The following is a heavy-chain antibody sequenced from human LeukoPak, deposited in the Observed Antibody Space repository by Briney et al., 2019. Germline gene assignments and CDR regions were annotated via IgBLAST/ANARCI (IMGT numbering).Heavy chain of an antibody. V-gene: IGHV3-7*03. D-gene: IGHD2-15*01. Sequence: GGSLRLSCAASGFTFRNYWMGWVRQAPGKGLEWVANTKPDGSAEYYADSVRGRFTTSRDNANNFLYLQMNSLRAEDTAVYYCATADCSGGSCYFDYWGQGTLVTVSS. CDR2: TKPDGSAE. CDR3: ATADCSGGSCYFDY. J-gene: IGHJ4*02. CDR1: GFTFRNYW.